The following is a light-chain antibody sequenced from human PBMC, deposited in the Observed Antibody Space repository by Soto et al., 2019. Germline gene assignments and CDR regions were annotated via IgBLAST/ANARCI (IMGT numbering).Light chain of an antibody. Sequence: MTQSPSTLSASVGDRAPITCRASQSVGSLLAWYQQKPGQAPRLLIYRASTRAAGLPDRFSGSGSETDFTLTISSLQSEDFAVYYCQQYNKWPITFGQGTRLEIK. CDR3: QQYNKWPIT. CDR1: QSVGSL. CDR2: RAS. J-gene: IGKJ5*01. V-gene: IGKV3-15*01.